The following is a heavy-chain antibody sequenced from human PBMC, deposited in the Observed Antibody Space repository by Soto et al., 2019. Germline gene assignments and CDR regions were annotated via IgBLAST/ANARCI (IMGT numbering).Heavy chain of an antibody. Sequence: QVQLVESGGGVVQPGTSLRLSCVASGFTFSASGMHWVRQTPGKGLEWVAIIWFDGSKQYYADSVKGRFTVSRDNPGSTLFLQMNDLRTEDTAMYYCARDLNTGYVGDYWGQGALVVLSS. J-gene: IGHJ4*02. D-gene: IGHD5-12*01. CDR2: IWFDGSKQ. CDR1: GFTFSASG. V-gene: IGHV3-33*01. CDR3: ARDLNTGYVGDY.